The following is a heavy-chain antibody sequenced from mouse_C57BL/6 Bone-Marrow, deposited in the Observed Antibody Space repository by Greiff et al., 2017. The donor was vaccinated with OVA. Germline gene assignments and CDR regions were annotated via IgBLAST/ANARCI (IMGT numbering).Heavy chain of an antibody. CDR1: GYAFSSSW. D-gene: IGHD1-1*01. CDR3: DTLLRRWDFEV. V-gene: IGHV1-82*01. Sequence: QVQLKQSGPELVKPGASVKLSCKASGYAFSSSWMNWVKQRPGTGLAWLGRIYPGDGDPTYNGKFKGKATLTADTSSSTAYMQPSSLTSEDAAVYVCDTLLRRWDFEVWGTGTTVTGSS. CDR2: IYPGDGDP. J-gene: IGHJ1*03.